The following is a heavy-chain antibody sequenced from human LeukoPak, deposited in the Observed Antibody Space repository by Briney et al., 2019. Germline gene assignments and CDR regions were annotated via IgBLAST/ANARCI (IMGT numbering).Heavy chain of an antibody. D-gene: IGHD1-1*01. CDR1: GFIFSSYW. CDR3: AGGSNWKFDP. J-gene: IGHJ5*02. V-gene: IGHV3-7*01. CDR2: INQDGSER. Sequence: PGGSLRLSCAASGFIFSSYWMSWVRQAPGKGLEWVANINQDGSERSYVDSVKGRFTISSDNAKNLLYLQMNSLRAEDTAVYYCAGGSNWKFDPWGQGTLVTVSS.